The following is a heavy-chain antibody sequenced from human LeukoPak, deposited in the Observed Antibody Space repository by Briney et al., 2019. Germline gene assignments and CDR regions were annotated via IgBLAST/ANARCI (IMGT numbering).Heavy chain of an antibody. D-gene: IGHD3-22*01. CDR1: GFTFSSYG. CDR2: IRYDGSNK. Sequence: PGGSLRLSCAASGFTFSSYGMHWVRQAPGKGLEWVAFIRYDGSNKYYADSVKGRFTISRDNSKNTLYLQMNSLKTEDTAVYYCTGRMIVVGKRDYWGQGTLVTVSS. V-gene: IGHV3-30*02. CDR3: TGRMIVVGKRDY. J-gene: IGHJ4*02.